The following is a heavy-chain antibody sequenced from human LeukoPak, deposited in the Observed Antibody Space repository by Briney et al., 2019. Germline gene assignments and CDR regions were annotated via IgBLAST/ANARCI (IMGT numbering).Heavy chain of an antibody. Sequence: GGSLRLSCAASGFTFSSYAMHWVRQAPGKGLEWVAVISYDGSNKYYADSVKGRFTISRDNSKNTLYLQMNSLRAEDTAVYYCAKERGATVPKTFDIWGQGTMVTVSS. CDR1: GFTFSSYA. CDR2: ISYDGSNK. V-gene: IGHV3-30-3*01. D-gene: IGHD4-17*01. CDR3: AKERGATVPKTFDI. J-gene: IGHJ3*02.